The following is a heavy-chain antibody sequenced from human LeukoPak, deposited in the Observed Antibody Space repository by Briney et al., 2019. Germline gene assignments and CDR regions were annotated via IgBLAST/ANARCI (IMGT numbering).Heavy chain of an antibody. CDR1: GGSISSYY. Sequence: PSETLSLTCTVSGGSISSYYWSWIRQPPGKGLEWIGYIYYSGSTNYNPSLKSRVTISVDTSKNQFSLKLSSVTAADTAVYYCASSYDSSGYGSWGQGTLVTVSS. V-gene: IGHV4-59*08. J-gene: IGHJ5*02. CDR2: IYYSGST. CDR3: ASSYDSSGYGS. D-gene: IGHD3-22*01.